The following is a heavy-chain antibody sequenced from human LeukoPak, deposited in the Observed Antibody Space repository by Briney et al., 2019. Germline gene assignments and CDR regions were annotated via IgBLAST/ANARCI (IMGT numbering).Heavy chain of an antibody. D-gene: IGHD2-2*01. CDR1: GYTFTSYG. Sequence: GASVKVSCKASGYTFTSYGISWVRQAPGQGLEWMGWISAYNGNTNYAQKLQGRVTMTTDTSTSTAYMELRSLRSDDTAVYYCAREGDVVADVNWFDPWGQGTLVTVPS. CDR2: ISAYNGNT. V-gene: IGHV1-18*01. J-gene: IGHJ5*02. CDR3: AREGDVVADVNWFDP.